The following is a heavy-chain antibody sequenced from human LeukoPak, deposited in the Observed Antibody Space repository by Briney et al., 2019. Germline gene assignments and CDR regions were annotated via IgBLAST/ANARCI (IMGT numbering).Heavy chain of an antibody. CDR1: GFTFSSYS. CDR2: ISSSSSYI. J-gene: IGHJ4*02. D-gene: IGHD3-10*01. V-gene: IGHV3-21*01. Sequence: GGSLRLSCAASGFTFSSYSMNWVRQAPGKGLEWVSSISSSSSYIYYADSVKGRFTISRDNAKNSLYLQMNSLRAEDTAVYYCARVEYVDYGSGSYYKSKVYYFDYWGQGTLVTVSS. CDR3: ARVEYVDYGSGSYYKSKVYYFDY.